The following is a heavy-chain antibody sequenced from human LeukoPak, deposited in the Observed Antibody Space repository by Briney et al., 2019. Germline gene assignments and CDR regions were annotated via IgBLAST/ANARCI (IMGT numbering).Heavy chain of an antibody. D-gene: IGHD3-10*01. CDR2: ISGSGGST. J-gene: IGHJ6*03. CDR3: AGGGFGEAYYYYYMDV. Sequence: GGSLRLSCAASRFTFSSYAMSWVRQAPGKGLEWVSAISGSGGSTYYADSVKGRFTISRDNSKNTLYLQMNSLRAEDTAVYYWAGGGFGEAYYYYYMDVWGKGTTVTVSS. V-gene: IGHV3-23*01. CDR1: RFTFSSYA.